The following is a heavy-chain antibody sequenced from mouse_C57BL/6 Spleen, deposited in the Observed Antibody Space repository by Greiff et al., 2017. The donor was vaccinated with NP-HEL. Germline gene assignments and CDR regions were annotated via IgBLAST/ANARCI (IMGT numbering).Heavy chain of an antibody. Sequence: VQLQQPGAEPVKPGASVKLSRKASGYTFTSHWMHWVKQRPGQGLEWIGMIYPYSGSTNYNEKFKSKATLTVDKSSSTAYMQLSSLTSEDAAVYYCARDGSGYWGQGTTLTVSS. V-gene: IGHV1-64*01. CDR1: GYTFTSHW. CDR3: ARDGSGY. D-gene: IGHD1-1*01. J-gene: IGHJ2*01. CDR2: IYPYSGST.